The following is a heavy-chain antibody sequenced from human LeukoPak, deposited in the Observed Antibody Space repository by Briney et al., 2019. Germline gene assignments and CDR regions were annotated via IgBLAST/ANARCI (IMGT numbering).Heavy chain of an antibody. Sequence: PSETLSLTCTVSGGSISSSSYYWGWIRQPAGKGLEWLGRMYTSGSTNYNPSLKSRVTMSVDTSKNQFSLKLSSVTTADTAVYYCARGFHTDYEIFYYYMDVWGKGTTVTVSS. D-gene: IGHD4-17*01. J-gene: IGHJ6*03. V-gene: IGHV4-61*02. CDR2: MYTSGST. CDR1: GGSISSSSYY. CDR3: ARGFHTDYEIFYYYMDV.